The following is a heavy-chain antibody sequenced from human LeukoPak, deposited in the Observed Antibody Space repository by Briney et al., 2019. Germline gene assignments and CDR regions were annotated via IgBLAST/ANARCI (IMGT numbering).Heavy chain of an antibody. CDR3: AMKAVPRPRLYDAFDF. CDR1: GFTVSSNY. V-gene: IGHV3-66*01. J-gene: IGHJ3*01. CDR2: IYSGGST. D-gene: IGHD2-2*02. Sequence: PGGSLRLSCAASGFTVSSNYMSWVRQAPGKGLEWVSVIYSGGSTYYADSVKGRFTISRDNSKNTLYLQMSSLRADDTAVYYCAMKAVPRPRLYDAFDFWGQGTVVTVSS.